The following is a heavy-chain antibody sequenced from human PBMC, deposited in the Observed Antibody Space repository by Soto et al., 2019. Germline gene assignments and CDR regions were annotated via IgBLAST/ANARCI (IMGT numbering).Heavy chain of an antibody. D-gene: IGHD4-17*01. CDR1: GYTFTSYG. CDR3: ARDVHDYGDYVFDD. Sequence: ASVKVSCKASGYTFTSYGISWVRQAPGQGLEWMGWISAYNGNTNYAQKLQGRVTMTTDTSTSTAYMELRSLRSDDTAVYYCARDVHDYGDYVFDDWGQGTLVTVSS. CDR2: ISAYNGNT. V-gene: IGHV1-18*04. J-gene: IGHJ4*02.